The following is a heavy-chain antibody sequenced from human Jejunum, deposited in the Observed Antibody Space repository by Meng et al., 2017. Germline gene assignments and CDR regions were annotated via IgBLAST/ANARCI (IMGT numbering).Heavy chain of an antibody. CDR2: ISFDGSNK. CDR1: GFTFGGFA. V-gene: IGHV3-30*04. Sequence: QVRLVESGGGVVQPGRSLGLSCAASGFTFGGFAMVWVRQAPGKGLEWAAVISFDGSNKFYGDSVKGRFTVSRDNSKNTLYLQMDSLRVDDTAVYYCARAYYDGSGRFDFWGQGTLVTVSS. J-gene: IGHJ4*02. CDR3: ARAYYDGSGRFDF. D-gene: IGHD3-22*01.